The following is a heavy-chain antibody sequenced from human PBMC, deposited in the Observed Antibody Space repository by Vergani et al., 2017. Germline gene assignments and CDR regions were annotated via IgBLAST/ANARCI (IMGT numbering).Heavy chain of an antibody. CDR1: GFRVTTYY. V-gene: IGHV3-43D*04. Sequence: VELLESGGGLAQPGGSLRVSCSASGFRVTTYYMSWVRQAPGKGLEWVSLISWDGGNTFYADSVKGRFTISRDNSKNSLYLQMNSLRVEDTALYYCAKAQEYYDSSGYYYYYGMDVWGQGTTVTVSS. D-gene: IGHD3-22*01. CDR3: AKAQEYYDSSGYYYYYGMDV. CDR2: ISWDGGNT. J-gene: IGHJ6*02.